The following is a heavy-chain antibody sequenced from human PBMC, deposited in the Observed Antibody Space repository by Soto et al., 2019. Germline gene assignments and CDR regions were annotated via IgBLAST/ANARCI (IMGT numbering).Heavy chain of an antibody. CDR1: GFSLSTSGVG. D-gene: IGHD2-8*01. CDR2: IYWDDDK. CDR3: THRRTAYGLFDY. J-gene: IGHJ4*02. V-gene: IGHV2-5*02. Sequence: QITLKESGPTLVKPTQTLTLTCTFSGFSLSTSGVGVGWIRQPPGKALEWLALIYWDDDKRYSPSLKSRLTLTQASSRNQVVLTMTNMNPVDTATYYRTHRRTAYGLFDYWGQGTLVTVSS.